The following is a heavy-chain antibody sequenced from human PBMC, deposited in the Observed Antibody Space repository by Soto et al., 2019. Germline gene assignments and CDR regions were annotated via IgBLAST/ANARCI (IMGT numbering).Heavy chain of an antibody. D-gene: IGHD2-21*01. CDR3: ARDVVVNATLYYFDY. CDR1: GGSISSGGYY. CDR2: IYYSGST. J-gene: IGHJ4*02. V-gene: IGHV4-31*03. Sequence: QVQLQESGPGLVKPSQTLSLTCTVSGGSISSGGYYWSWIRQHPGKGLEWIGYIYYSGSTYYNPSLKSRVTISVDTSKKQFSLKLSSVTAADTAVYYCARDVVVNATLYYFDYWGQGTLVTVSS.